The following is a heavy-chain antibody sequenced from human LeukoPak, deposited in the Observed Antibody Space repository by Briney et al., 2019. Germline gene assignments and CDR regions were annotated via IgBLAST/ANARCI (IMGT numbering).Heavy chain of an antibody. CDR3: AKDFHGSGSYYAYFDY. V-gene: IGHV3-23*01. Sequence: PGGSLRLSCAASGFTFSSYGMHWVRQAPGKGLEWVSAVSGSGGSTYYADSVKGRFTISRDNSKNTLYLQMNSLRAEDTAVYYCAKDFHGSGSYYAYFDYWGQGTLVTVSS. J-gene: IGHJ4*02. CDR2: VSGSGGST. CDR1: GFTFSSYG. D-gene: IGHD3-10*01.